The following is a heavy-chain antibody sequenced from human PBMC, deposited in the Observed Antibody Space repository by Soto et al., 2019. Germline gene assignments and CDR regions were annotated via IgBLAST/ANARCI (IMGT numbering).Heavy chain of an antibody. CDR2: ISAYNGNT. V-gene: IGHV1-18*01. CDR1: GYTFTSYG. D-gene: IGHD3-22*01. CDR3: AVSGYYSGHYYYYYGMDV. Sequence: ASVKVSCKASGYTFTSYGISWVRRAPGQGLEWMGWISAYNGNTNYAQKLQGRVTMTTDTSTSKAYMELRSLRSDDTAVYYCAVSGYYSGHYYYYYGMDVWGQGTTVTVSS. J-gene: IGHJ6*02.